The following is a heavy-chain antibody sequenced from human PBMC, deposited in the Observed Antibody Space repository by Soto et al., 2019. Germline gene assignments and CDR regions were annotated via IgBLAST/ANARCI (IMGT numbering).Heavy chain of an antibody. CDR2: IYSSGSA. V-gene: IGHV4-4*07. J-gene: IGHJ4*02. CDR3: ATIVGANDY. Sequence: SETLSLTCTVSGGSIYTYSWTWLRQPAGKGLVWIGHIYSSGSANYNPSLKSRVSMSVDTSKNQFSLKLNSVTAADTAVYYCATIVGANDYWGQGALVTVSS. D-gene: IGHD1-26*01. CDR1: GGSIYTYS.